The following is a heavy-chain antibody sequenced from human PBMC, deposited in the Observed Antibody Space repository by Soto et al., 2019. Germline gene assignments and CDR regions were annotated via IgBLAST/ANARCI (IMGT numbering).Heavy chain of an antibody. CDR3: ARGLTVSRYRYFDY. CDR1: GGSISSGSYS. V-gene: IGHV4-30-2*01. D-gene: IGHD4-17*01. J-gene: IGHJ4*02. Sequence: QLQLQESGSGLLKPSQTLSLTCAVPGGSISSGSYSWSWIRQPPGKGQEWIGYIYNSRSTYYNPSLTSRGTRSVGRSKIQFCLQLSSVTAADTGVYYCARGLTVSRYRYFDYWGQGTLVTVSS. CDR2: IYNSRST.